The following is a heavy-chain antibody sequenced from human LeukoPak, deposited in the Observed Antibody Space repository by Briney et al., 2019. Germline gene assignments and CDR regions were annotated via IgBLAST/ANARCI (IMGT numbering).Heavy chain of an antibody. V-gene: IGHV4-31*03. D-gene: IGHD5-12*01. Sequence: SETLSLNCTVSGGSISSGGYSWRWIRQHPGKGLEYIGYIYYSGSTYYNPSLKSRVTMSVDTSKNQFSLKVYSVTAADSAVYYCARDGYSGYDHLFDYWGQGTLVTVSS. CDR2: IYYSGST. CDR1: GGSISSGGYS. J-gene: IGHJ4*02. CDR3: ARDGYSGYDHLFDY.